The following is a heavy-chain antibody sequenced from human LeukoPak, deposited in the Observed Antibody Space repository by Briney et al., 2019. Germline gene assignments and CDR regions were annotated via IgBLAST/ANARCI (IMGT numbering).Heavy chain of an antibody. J-gene: IGHJ4*02. D-gene: IGHD3-22*01. Sequence: SETLSLTCTVSGGSISSYYWSWIRQPPGKGLEWIGYIYYSGSTNYNPSLKSRVTISVDTSKNQFSLKLSSVTAADTAVYYCARLGFYYDSSGYYGGYYFDYWGQGTLVTVSS. CDR3: ARLGFYYDSSGYYGGYYFDY. CDR2: IYYSGST. V-gene: IGHV4-59*08. CDR1: GGSISSYY.